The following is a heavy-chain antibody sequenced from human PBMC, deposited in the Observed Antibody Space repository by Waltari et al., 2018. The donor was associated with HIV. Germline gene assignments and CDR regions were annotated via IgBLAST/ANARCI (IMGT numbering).Heavy chain of an antibody. V-gene: IGHV1-8*01. D-gene: IGHD3-9*01. CDR3: ARGRGLTGPSPGLYWFDP. J-gene: IGHJ5*02. CDR2: MNPNMGNT. CDR1: GYTFTSYD. Sequence: QVQLVQSGAEVKKPGASVKVSCKASGYTFTSYDINWVRQATGQGLEWMGWMNPNMGNTGYAKKCQGRVTMTRNTSISTAYMELSSLRSEDTAVYYCARGRGLTGPSPGLYWFDPWGQGTLVTVSS.